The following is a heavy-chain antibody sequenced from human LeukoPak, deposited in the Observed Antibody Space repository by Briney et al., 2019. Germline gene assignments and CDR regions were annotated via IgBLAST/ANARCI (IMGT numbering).Heavy chain of an antibody. CDR1: GSSISSGSYY. J-gene: IGHJ5*02. V-gene: IGHV4-61*02. D-gene: IGHD4-23*01. Sequence: SQTLSLTCTVSGSSISSGSYYWSWIRQPAGKGLEWIGRIYTSGSTNYNPSLKSRVTISVDTSKNQFSLKLSSVTAADTAVYYCARGVSSRQTPNWFDPWGQGTLVTVSS. CDR2: IYTSGST. CDR3: ARGVSSRQTPNWFDP.